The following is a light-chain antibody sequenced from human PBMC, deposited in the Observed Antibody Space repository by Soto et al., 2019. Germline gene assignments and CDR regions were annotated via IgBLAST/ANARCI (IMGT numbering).Light chain of an antibody. CDR1: RSNNGANYD. V-gene: IGLV1-40*01. CDR2: GDT. J-gene: IGLJ2*01. CDR3: QSFDSTLSASI. Sequence: QPVLTQPPSVSGAPGQRVIISCTGSRSNNGANYDVHWYQHLPGRAPQLIIYGDTNRPSGVSDRFSGSKSGTSASLAITGLHPEDEASYYCQSFDSTLSASIFGGGTKVTVL.